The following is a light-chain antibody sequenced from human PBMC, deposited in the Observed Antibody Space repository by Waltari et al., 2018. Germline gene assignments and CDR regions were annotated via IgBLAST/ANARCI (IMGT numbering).Light chain of an antibody. V-gene: IGKV3-20*01. CDR3: QQYGSSPLT. CDR1: QCVIGSC. Sequence: SGRASQCVIGSCCSWYQQNPRQAPRLLISGSSSRGTGIPDRFSGSGSGTDFTVTISRLEPEDFAVYYCQQYGSSPLTFGGWTKVEIK. J-gene: IGKJ4*01. CDR2: GSS.